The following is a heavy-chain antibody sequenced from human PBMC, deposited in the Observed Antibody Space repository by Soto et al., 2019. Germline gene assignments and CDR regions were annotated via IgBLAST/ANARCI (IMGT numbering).Heavy chain of an antibody. Sequence: GGSLRLSCAASGFTFNTYAMHWVRQAPGKGLEWVAVMSYDGSKKYYADSVKGRFTISRDNSKNTLYLQMNSLRAEDTAVYYCAKGHSSSWYYFDYWGQGTLVTV. D-gene: IGHD6-13*01. CDR1: GFTFNTYA. J-gene: IGHJ4*02. CDR2: MSYDGSKK. V-gene: IGHV3-30*18. CDR3: AKGHSSSWYYFDY.